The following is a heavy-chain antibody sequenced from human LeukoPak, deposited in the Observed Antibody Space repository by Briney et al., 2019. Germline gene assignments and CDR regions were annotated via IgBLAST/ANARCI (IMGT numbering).Heavy chain of an antibody. CDR1: GGTFSSYA. CDR2: ISAYNGNT. J-gene: IGHJ4*02. CDR3: ARERGAFYDILTGYYKALDY. V-gene: IGHV1-18*01. Sequence: ASVKVSCKASGGTFSSYAISWVRQAPGQGLEWMGWISAYNGNTNYAQKLQGRVTMTTDTSTSTAYMELRSLRSDDTAVYYCARERGAFYDILTGYYKALDYWGQGTLVTVSS. D-gene: IGHD3-9*01.